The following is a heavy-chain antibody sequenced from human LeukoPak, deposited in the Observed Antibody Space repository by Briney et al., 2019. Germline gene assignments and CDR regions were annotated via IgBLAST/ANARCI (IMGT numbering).Heavy chain of an antibody. CDR3: AKDWDSSGSSFDY. Sequence: PGGSLRLSCAASGFTFSSYSMNWVRQAPGKGLEWVAFIRYDGSNKYYADSVKGRFTISRDNSKNTLYLQMNSLRAEDTAVYYCAKDWDSSGSSFDYWGQGTLVTVSS. CDR1: GFTFSSYS. J-gene: IGHJ4*02. CDR2: IRYDGSNK. D-gene: IGHD3-22*01. V-gene: IGHV3-30*02.